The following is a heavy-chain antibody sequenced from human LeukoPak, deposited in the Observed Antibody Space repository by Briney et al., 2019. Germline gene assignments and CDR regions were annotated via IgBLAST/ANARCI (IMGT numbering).Heavy chain of an antibody. J-gene: IGHJ4*02. CDR3: ARWGGYSSSSTYYFDY. CDR2: ISYDGSNK. Sequence: PGGSLRLSCAASGFTFSSYAMHWVRQAPGKGLEWVAVISYDGSNKYYADSVKGRFTISRDNSKNTLYLQMNSLRAEDTAVYYCARWGGYSSSSTYYFDYWGQGTLVTVSS. V-gene: IGHV3-30*01. CDR1: GFTFSSYA. D-gene: IGHD6-6*01.